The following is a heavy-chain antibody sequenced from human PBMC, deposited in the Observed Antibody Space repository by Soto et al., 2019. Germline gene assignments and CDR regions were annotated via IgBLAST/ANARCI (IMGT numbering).Heavy chain of an antibody. CDR1: GGSCSGYY. CDR3: ARTPEYRSGSGDFDI. D-gene: IGHD6-19*01. J-gene: IGHJ3*02. Sequence: QVQLQQWGAGLLKPSETLSLTCAVYGGSCSGYYWSWIRQPPGKGLEWIGEINHSGSTNYNPSLKRRVTISVDPSKNQFSLKLSSMTAADTAVYYCARTPEYRSGSGDFDIWGQGTMVTVSS. CDR2: INHSGST. V-gene: IGHV4-34*01.